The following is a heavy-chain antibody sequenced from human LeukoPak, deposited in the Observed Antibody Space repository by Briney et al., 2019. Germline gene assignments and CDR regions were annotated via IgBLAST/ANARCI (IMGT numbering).Heavy chain of an antibody. CDR1: GFTFSTYA. CDR2: ISGRGDTI. Sequence: GGSLRLSCAASGFTFSTYAMSWVRQAPGMGLEWVSAISGRGDTIFYADSVKGRFAVSRDNSKNTLYLQVNSLRAEDTAVYYCAKATLATTYFDSWGQGTLVTVSS. D-gene: IGHD5-24*01. V-gene: IGHV3-23*01. CDR3: AKATLATTYFDS. J-gene: IGHJ4*02.